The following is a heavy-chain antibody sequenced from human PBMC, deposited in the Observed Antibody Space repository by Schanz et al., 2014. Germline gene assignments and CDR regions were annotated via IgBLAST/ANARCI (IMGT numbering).Heavy chain of an antibody. CDR3: SRGIVGGLDC. V-gene: IGHV3-21*01. Sequence: LMESGGGVVRPGRSVRLSCVASGFTFRSYGMHWVRQAPGKGLEWVSVINSRNEVFSIDSVRGRFTIFRDNPKKSAYLQMNSLRADDTAVYYCSRGIVGGLDCWGQGTLVTVSS. D-gene: IGHD3-16*01. J-gene: IGHJ4*02. CDR2: INSRNEV. CDR1: GFTFRSYG.